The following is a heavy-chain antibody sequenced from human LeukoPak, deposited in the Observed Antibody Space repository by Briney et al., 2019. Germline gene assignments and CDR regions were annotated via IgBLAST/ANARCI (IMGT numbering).Heavy chain of an antibody. Sequence: GGSLRLSCAASGFTFSSYSMNWVRQAPGKGLEWVSSISSSSSYIYYADSVKGRFTISRDNAKNSLYLQMNSLRAEDTAVYYCARDILTGYYGRGWFDPWGQGTLVTVSS. J-gene: IGHJ5*02. V-gene: IGHV3-21*01. CDR3: ARDILTGYYGRGWFDP. D-gene: IGHD3-9*01. CDR1: GFTFSSYS. CDR2: ISSSSSYI.